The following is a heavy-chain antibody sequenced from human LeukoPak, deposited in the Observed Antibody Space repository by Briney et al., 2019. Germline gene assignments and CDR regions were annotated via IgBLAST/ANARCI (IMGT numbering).Heavy chain of an antibody. V-gene: IGHV4-34*01. D-gene: IGHD2-2*01. J-gene: IGHJ4*02. Sequence: PSETLSLTCTVSGGSISSYYWSWIRQPPGKGLEWIGEINHSGSTNYNPSLKSRVTISVDTSKNQFSLKLSSVTAADTAVYYCARGCDVVVPAATQPFDYWGQGTLVTVSS. CDR1: GGSISSYY. CDR3: ARGCDVVVPAATQPFDY. CDR2: INHSGST.